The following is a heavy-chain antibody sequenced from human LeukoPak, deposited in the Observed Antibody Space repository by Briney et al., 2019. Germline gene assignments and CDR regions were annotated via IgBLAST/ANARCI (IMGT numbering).Heavy chain of an antibody. CDR3: ARGILITDYYDSSGPPGY. Sequence: ASVKVSCKASGYTFTGYYMHWVRQAPGQGLEWMGRINPNSGDTNYAQKFQGRVTMTRDTSISTAYMELSRLRSDDTAVYYCARGILITDYYDSSGPPGYWGQGTLVTVSS. D-gene: IGHD3-22*01. V-gene: IGHV1-2*06. CDR2: INPNSGDT. CDR1: GYTFTGYY. J-gene: IGHJ4*02.